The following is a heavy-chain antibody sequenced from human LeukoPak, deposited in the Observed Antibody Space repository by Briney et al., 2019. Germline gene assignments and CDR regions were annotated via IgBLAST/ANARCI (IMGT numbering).Heavy chain of an antibody. CDR3: ASMVAPPTGEQQLVRPFDY. V-gene: IGHV3-21*01. D-gene: IGHD6-13*01. Sequence: GGSLRLSCAASGFTFSSYSMNWVRQAPGKGLEWVSSISSSSSYIYYADSVKGRFTISRDNAKNSLYLQMNSLRAEDTAVYYCASMVAPPTGEQQLVRPFDYWGQGTLVNVSS. CDR1: GFTFSSYS. J-gene: IGHJ4*02. CDR2: ISSSSSYI.